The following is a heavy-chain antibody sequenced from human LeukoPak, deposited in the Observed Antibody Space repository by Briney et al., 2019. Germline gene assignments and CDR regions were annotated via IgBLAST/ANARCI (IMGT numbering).Heavy chain of an antibody. V-gene: IGHV1-2*02. CDR1: GYTFTGYY. D-gene: IGHD2-15*01. J-gene: IGHJ4*02. Sequence: GASVRVSCKASGYTFTGYYMHWVRQAPGQGLEWMGWINPNSGGTNYAQKFQGRVTMTRDTSISTAYMELSRLRSDDTAVYHCARVSAVVDFDYWGQGTLVTVSS. CDR2: INPNSGGT. CDR3: ARVSAVVDFDY.